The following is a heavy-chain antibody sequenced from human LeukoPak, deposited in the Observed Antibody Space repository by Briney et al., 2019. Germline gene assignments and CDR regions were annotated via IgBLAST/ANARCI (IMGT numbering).Heavy chain of an antibody. V-gene: IGHV1-69*05. Sequence: SVKVSCKASGGTFSSYAISWVRQAPGQGLEWMGGIIPIFGTANYAQKFQGRVTITTDESTSTAYMELSSLRSEDTAVYYCARLSATRYYYDSSGYYYPNYRWFDPWGQGTLVTVSS. CDR2: IIPIFGTA. J-gene: IGHJ5*02. CDR1: GGTFSSYA. D-gene: IGHD3-22*01. CDR3: ARLSATRYYYDSSGYYYPNYRWFDP.